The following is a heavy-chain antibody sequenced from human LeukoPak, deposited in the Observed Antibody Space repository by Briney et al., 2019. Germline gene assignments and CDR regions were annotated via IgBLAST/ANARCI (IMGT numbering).Heavy chain of an antibody. D-gene: IGHD1-1*01. Sequence: PSETLSLTCTVSGGSISSSSYYWGWIRQPPGKGLEWIGSIYYSGSTYYNPSLKSRVTISVDTSKNQFSLKLSSVTAADTAVYHCARHGTDEGVVDYWGQGTLVTVSS. CDR2: IYYSGST. CDR1: GGSISSSSYY. J-gene: IGHJ4*02. CDR3: ARHGTDEGVVDY. V-gene: IGHV4-39*01.